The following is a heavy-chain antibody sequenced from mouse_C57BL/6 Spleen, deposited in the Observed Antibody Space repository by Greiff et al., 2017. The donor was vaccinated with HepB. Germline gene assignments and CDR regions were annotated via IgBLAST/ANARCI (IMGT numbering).Heavy chain of an antibody. CDR2: IRNKANGYTT. J-gene: IGHJ1*03. V-gene: IGHV7-3*01. CDR3: ARNYYGSSYVGYFDV. CDR1: GFTFTDYY. D-gene: IGHD1-1*01. Sequence: EVQRVESGGGLVQPGGSLSLSCAASGFTFTDYYMSWVRQPPGKALEWLGFIRNKANGYTTEYSASVKGRFTISRDNSQSILYLQMNALRAEDSATYYCARNYYGSSYVGYFDVWGTGTTVTVSS.